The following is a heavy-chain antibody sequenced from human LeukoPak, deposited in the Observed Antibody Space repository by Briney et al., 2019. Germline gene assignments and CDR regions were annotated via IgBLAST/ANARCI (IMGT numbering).Heavy chain of an antibody. CDR3: AREGVVVPMDV. D-gene: IGHD2-2*01. J-gene: IGHJ6*04. Sequence: PGGSLRLSCAASGFTFSSYEMNWVRQAPGKGLEWVSCISSSGSTIYYADSVKGRFTISRDNAKNSLYLQMNSLRAEDTAVHYCAREGVVVPMDVWGKGTTVTVSS. CDR1: GFTFSSYE. CDR2: ISSSGSTI. V-gene: IGHV3-48*03.